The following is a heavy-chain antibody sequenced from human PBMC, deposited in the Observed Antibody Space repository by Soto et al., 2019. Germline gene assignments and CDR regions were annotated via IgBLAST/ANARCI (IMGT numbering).Heavy chain of an antibody. CDR3: AKGPDGNFNYYYYGMDV. D-gene: IGHD1-7*01. CDR1: GFTFSSYA. J-gene: IGHJ6*02. CDR2: ISGSGGST. Sequence: EVQLLESGGGLVQPGGSLRLSCAASGFTFSSYAMSWVRQAPGTGLEWVSAISGSGGSTYYADSVKGRFTISRDNSKNTLCLQMNSLRAEDTAVYYCAKGPDGNFNYYYYGMDVWGQGNTVTVSS. V-gene: IGHV3-23*01.